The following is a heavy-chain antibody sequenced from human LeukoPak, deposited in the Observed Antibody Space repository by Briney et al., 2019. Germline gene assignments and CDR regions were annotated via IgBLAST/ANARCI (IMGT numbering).Heavy chain of an antibody. J-gene: IGHJ6*02. CDR2: IYYSGST. V-gene: IGHV4-39*01. CDR3: AKSPTGYCRSNNCYNGFQYHGSDV. D-gene: IGHD2-2*01. Sequence: SETLSLTCTVSGGSISSSSYYWGWIRQPPGKGLEWIGSIYYSGSTYYNPSLKSRVTISVDTSKNQFSLNLSSVTAADTAVYYCAKSPTGYCRSNNCYNGFQYHGSDVWGQGTTVTVSS. CDR1: GGSISSSSYY.